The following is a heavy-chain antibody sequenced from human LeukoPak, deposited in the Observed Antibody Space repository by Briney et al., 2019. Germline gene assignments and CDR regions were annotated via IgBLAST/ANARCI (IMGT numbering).Heavy chain of an antibody. CDR3: ARGRHCSGGKCYGDY. D-gene: IGHD2-15*01. V-gene: IGHV1-69*13. CDR1: GGTFSSYA. CDR2: IIPIFGTA. Sequence: ASVTVSCTASGGTFSSYAISWVRQAPGQGLEWMGGIIPIFGTANYAQKFQGRVTITADESTSTAYMELSSLRSEDTAVYYCARGRHCSGGKCYGDYWGQGTLVTVSS. J-gene: IGHJ4*02.